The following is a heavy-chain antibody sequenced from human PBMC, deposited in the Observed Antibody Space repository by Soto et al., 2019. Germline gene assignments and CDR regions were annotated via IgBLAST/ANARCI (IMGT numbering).Heavy chain of an antibody. CDR1: GFNFNNYG. CDR2: IWFDGSST. CDR3: ARRDSAGSGGYFGLFDS. Sequence: QVQLLESGGGVVQPGKSLRLSCAASGFNFNNYGMHWVRQAPGKGLEWVAFIWFDGSSTYYADSVKGRFTISRENSKSTVYLQMDSLRADDTAICYCARRDSAGSGGYFGLFDSWGQGTLVAVSS. J-gene: IGHJ4*02. V-gene: IGHV3-33*01. D-gene: IGHD3-10*01.